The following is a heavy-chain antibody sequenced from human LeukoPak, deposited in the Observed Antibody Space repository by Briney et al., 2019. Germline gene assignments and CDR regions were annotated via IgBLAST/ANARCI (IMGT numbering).Heavy chain of an antibody. CDR2: TSRDGSDK. D-gene: IGHD1-26*01. J-gene: IGHJ4*02. CDR1: GFTFSSYG. CDR3: ARHLQGSGGFDY. V-gene: IGHV3-30*04. Sequence: PGGSLRLSCAASGFTFSSYGLHWVRQAPGKGLEWLAVTSRDGSDKYYTASVKGRFTISRDNSNNTLCVQMNSLRVEDTAVYYCARHLQGSGGFDYWGQGTLVTVSS.